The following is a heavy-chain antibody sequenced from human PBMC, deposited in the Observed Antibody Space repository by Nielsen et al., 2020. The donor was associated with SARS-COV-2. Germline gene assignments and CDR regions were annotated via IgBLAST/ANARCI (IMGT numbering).Heavy chain of an antibody. CDR1: GGSISSGDYY. CDR2: IYYSWST. J-gene: IGHJ3*02. Sequence: SETLSLTCTVSGGSISSGDYYWSWIRQPPGKGLEWIGYIYYSWSTYYNPSLKSRVTISVDTSKNQFSLKLSSVTAADTAVYYCARGTMIVVVIGAFDIWGQGTMVTVSS. V-gene: IGHV4-30-4*01. CDR3: ARGTMIVVVIGAFDI. D-gene: IGHD3-22*01.